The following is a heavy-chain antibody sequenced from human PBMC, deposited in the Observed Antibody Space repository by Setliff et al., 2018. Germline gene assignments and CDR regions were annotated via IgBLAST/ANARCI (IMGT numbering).Heavy chain of an antibody. CDR3: ARVVGSGGNGGHCYFDL. D-gene: IGHD2-15*01. CDR1: GYTFTSYG. Sequence: ASVKVSCKASGYTFTSYGIRWVRQVPGQGLEWMGWISTYNVNTNYAQKLQGRVTMTTDTSTSTAYMELRSLRSDDTAVYYCARVVGSGGNGGHCYFDLWGRGTLVTVSS. CDR2: ISTYNVNT. V-gene: IGHV1-18*01. J-gene: IGHJ2*01.